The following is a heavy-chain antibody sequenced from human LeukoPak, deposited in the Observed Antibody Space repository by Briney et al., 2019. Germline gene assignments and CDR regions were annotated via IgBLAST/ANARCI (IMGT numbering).Heavy chain of an antibody. CDR3: ARDWVPVAGTLYYYYGMDV. V-gene: IGHV3-11*05. D-gene: IGHD6-19*01. Sequence: GGSLRLSCAASGFTFSDYYMSWIRQAPGKGLEWVSYISSSSSCTNYADSVKGRFTISRDNAKNSLYLQMNSLRAEDTAVYYCARDWVPVAGTLYYYYGMDVWGQGTTVTVSS. CDR1: GFTFSDYY. J-gene: IGHJ6*02. CDR2: ISSSSSCT.